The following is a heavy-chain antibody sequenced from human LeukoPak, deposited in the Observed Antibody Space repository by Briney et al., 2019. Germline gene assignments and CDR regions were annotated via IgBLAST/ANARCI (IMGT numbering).Heavy chain of an antibody. D-gene: IGHD2-2*01. CDR1: GFSFSSYE. CDR2: ISSDGHVE. V-gene: IGHV3-48*03. J-gene: IGHJ4*02. CDR3: AKSHDPGVVVPAFDY. Sequence: PGGSLRLSCAASGFSFSSYEMNWVRQAPGKGLEWVSHISSDGHVETYVDSVRGRFTMSRDNAKNFLFLQMNSLRAEDTAVYYCAKSHDPGVVVPAFDYWGQGTLVTVSS.